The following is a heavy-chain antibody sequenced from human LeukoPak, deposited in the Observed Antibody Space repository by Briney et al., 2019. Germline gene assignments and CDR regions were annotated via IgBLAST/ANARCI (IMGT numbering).Heavy chain of an antibody. CDR2: ISAYNGNT. D-gene: IGHD4-11*01. CDR1: GYTSYG. CDR3: ARHHVYSSGFDI. J-gene: IGHJ3*02. Sequence: ASVKVSCKASGYTSYGISWVRQAPGQGLEWMGWISAYNGNTNYAQKLQGRVTMTTDTSTSTAYMELRSLRSDDTAVYYCARHHVYSSGFDIWGQGTMVTVSS. V-gene: IGHV1-18*01.